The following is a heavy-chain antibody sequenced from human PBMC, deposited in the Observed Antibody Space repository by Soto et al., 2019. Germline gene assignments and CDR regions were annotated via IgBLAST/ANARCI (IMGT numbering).Heavy chain of an antibody. CDR2: ISGSGGNT. CDR1: GFTFTSYA. CDR3: AKHHAYTTYGAS. J-gene: IGHJ5*02. Sequence: GGSLRLSCAAPGFTFTSYAVDLVRQGPGKGLEWGSGISGSGGNTYYADSVKGRCTISRDNSKNTVYLQMKNLGFEDKAFDYDAKHHAYTTYGASWGEGT. V-gene: IGHV3-23*01. D-gene: IGHD4-17*01.